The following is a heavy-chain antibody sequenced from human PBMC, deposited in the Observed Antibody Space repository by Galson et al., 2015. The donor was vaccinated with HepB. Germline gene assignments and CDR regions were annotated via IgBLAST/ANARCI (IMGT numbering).Heavy chain of an antibody. CDR2: IHAGNGDT. V-gene: IGHV1-3*01. CDR3: ARAYCRTDCPPGGY. CDR1: GYTFTNYA. D-gene: IGHD2-21*02. J-gene: IGHJ4*02. Sequence: SVKVSCKASGYTFTNYAIYWLRQAPGQRLEWMGVIHAGNGDTKYSQKFQDRVTITRDTSATTVYMDLSSLKSEDTAVYYCARAYCRTDCPPGGYWGQGTLVTVSS.